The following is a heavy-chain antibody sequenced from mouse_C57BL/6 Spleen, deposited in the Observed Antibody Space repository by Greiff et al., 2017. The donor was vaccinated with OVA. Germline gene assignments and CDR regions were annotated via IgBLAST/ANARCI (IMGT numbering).Heavy chain of an antibody. CDR1: GYSITSGYY. Sequence: EVKLQESGPGLVKPSQSLSLTCSVTGYSITSGYYWNWIRQFPGNKLEWMGYISYDGSNNYNPSLKNRISITRDTSKNQFFLKLNSVATEDTATYYCARGEAWYAYWGKGTLVTVAA. J-gene: IGHJ3*01. V-gene: IGHV3-6*01. CDR2: ISYDGSN. CDR3: ARGEAWYAY.